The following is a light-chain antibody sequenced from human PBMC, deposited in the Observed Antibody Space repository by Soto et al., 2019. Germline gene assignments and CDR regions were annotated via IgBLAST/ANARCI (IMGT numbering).Light chain of an antibody. V-gene: IGLV2-11*01. CDR1: NSDVGRYNS. CDR2: AVR. J-gene: IGLJ1*01. Sequence: QSALTQPHSVSGSPGQSVTISCTGTNSDVGRYNSVSWYQQLPGKAPQLIISAVRQRPSGVPDRFSGSKSGNTASLTISGLQAADEADYYCSLYTSENTYVFGTGTKLTVL. CDR3: SLYTSENTYV.